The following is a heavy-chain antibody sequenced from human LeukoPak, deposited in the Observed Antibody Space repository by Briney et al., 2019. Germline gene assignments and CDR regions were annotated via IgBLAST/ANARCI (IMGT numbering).Heavy chain of an antibody. CDR3: AADPLCGGDCYFDAFDI. Sequence: VKASCKPARFPFTPSAMQWVRQARGQRLEWIGWIVVGSGNTNYAQKFQERVTITRDMSTSTAYMELSSLRSEDTAVYYCAADPLCGGDCYFDAFDIWGQGTMVTVSS. CDR2: IVVGSGNT. J-gene: IGHJ3*02. CDR1: RFPFTPSA. D-gene: IGHD2-21*02. V-gene: IGHV1-58*02.